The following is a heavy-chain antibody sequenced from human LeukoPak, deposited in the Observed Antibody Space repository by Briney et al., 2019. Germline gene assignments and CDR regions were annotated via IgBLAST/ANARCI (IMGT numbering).Heavy chain of an antibody. Sequence: GGSLRLSCAASGFTFSSYWMHWVRQAPGKGPVWVSRINSDESSTNYADSVKGRFTISRDNAKNTLYLQMNSLRVEDTAVYYCARRAVRGGYFDYWGQGTLVTVSS. CDR2: INSDESST. J-gene: IGHJ4*02. V-gene: IGHV3-74*01. CDR1: GFTFSSYW. D-gene: IGHD3-10*01. CDR3: ARRAVRGGYFDY.